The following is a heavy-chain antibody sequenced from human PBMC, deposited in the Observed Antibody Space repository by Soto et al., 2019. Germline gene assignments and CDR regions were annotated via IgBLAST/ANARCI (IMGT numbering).Heavy chain of an antibody. CDR3: ARGAFWSGLFDY. D-gene: IGHD3-3*01. CDR1: GFTFSSYS. V-gene: IGHV3-48*02. J-gene: IGHJ4*02. CDR2: ISSSSTI. Sequence: GGSLRLSCAASGFTFSSYSMNWVRQAPGKGLEWVSYISSSSTIYYADSVKGRFTISRDNAKNSLYLQMNSLRDEDTAVYYCARGAFWSGLFDYWGQGTLVTVSS.